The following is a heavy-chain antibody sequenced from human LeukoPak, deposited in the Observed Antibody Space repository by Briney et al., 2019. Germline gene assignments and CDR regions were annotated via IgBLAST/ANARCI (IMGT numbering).Heavy chain of an antibody. D-gene: IGHD3-16*01. J-gene: IGHJ4*02. CDR2: INHSGST. CDR3: AREWGGSPKD. Sequence: SETLSLTCAVYGGSFSGYYWSWIRQPPGKGLEWIGEINHSGSTNYNPSLKSRVTISVDTSKNQFSLKLSSVTAADTAVYYCAREWGGSPKDWGQGTLVTVSS. V-gene: IGHV4-34*01. CDR1: GGSFSGYY.